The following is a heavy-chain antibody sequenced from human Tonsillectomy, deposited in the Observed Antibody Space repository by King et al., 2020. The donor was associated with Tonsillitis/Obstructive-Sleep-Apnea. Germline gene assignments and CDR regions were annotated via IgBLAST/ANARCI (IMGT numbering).Heavy chain of an antibody. V-gene: IGHV3-7*01. CDR1: VFTFRSNW. J-gene: IGHJ4*02. Sequence: VPLVESGGGLFQPGGSLRLFCTASVFTFRSNWINWVRQAPGKGLEWVANRRYDGSEKDYMDSVKGRFTISRDNAKNSLYLQMNSLRAEDTSVYYCAREHIQDYWGQGTLVTVSS. CDR3: AREHIQDY. CDR2: RRYDGSEK.